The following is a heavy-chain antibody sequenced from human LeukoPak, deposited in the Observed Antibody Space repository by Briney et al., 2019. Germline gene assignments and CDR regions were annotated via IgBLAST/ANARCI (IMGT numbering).Heavy chain of an antibody. V-gene: IGHV1-2*02. Sequence: ASVKVSCKAPGYTFTGYYMHWVRQAPGQGLEWMGWINPNSGGTNYAQKFQGRVTMTRDTSISTAYMELSRLRSDDTAVYYCARSSDSSGYYREPFWDIWGQGTMVTVSS. CDR1: GYTFTGYY. J-gene: IGHJ3*02. CDR2: INPNSGGT. D-gene: IGHD3-22*01. CDR3: ARSSDSSGYYREPFWDI.